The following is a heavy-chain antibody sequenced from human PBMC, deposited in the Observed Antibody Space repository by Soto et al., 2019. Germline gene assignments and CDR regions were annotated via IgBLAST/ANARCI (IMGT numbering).Heavy chain of an antibody. CDR3: AKALNNSSSWYRLFDY. V-gene: IGHV3-23*01. D-gene: IGHD6-13*01. CDR1: GFTFSSYA. J-gene: IGHJ4*02. Sequence: EVQLLESGGGLVQPGGSLRLSCAASGFTFSSYAMSWVRQAPGKGLEWVSAISGSGGSTYYADSVKGRFTISRDNSKNTLYLQMNSLRAEDTAVYYCAKALNNSSSWYRLFDYWGQGTLVTVSS. CDR2: ISGSGGST.